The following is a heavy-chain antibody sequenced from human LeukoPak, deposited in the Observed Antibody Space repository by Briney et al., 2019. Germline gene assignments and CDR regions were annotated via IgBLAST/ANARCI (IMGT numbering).Heavy chain of an antibody. J-gene: IGHJ6*03. V-gene: IGHV1-69*06. CDR2: IIPIFGTA. CDR1: GGTFSSYA. Sequence: WASVKVSCKASGGTFSSYAISWVRQAPGQGLEWMGGIIPIFGTANYAQKFQGRVTITADKSTSTAYMELSSLRSEDTAVYYCARVYFELRSYYYYYMDVWGKGTTVTVSS. CDR3: ARVYFELRSYYYYYMDV. D-gene: IGHD3-9*01.